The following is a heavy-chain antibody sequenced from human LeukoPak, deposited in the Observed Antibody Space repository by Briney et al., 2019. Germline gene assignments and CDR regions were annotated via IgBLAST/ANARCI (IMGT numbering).Heavy chain of an antibody. J-gene: IGHJ5*02. Sequence: GSLRLSFAASGXSFSTYCMHWVRQVPGTGLVWVSRTNTDGSITDYADSVKGRFTISRDNAKDTLYLQMNSLRPEDTAVYYCGRDLGGRGGAWGQGTLVTVSS. CDR3: GRDLGGRGGA. V-gene: IGHV3-74*01. CDR2: TNTDGSIT. D-gene: IGHD1-26*01. CDR1: GXSFSTYC.